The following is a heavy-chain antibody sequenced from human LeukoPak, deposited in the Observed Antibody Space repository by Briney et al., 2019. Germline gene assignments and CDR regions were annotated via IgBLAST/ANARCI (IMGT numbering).Heavy chain of an antibody. CDR1: GFTFSSYG. D-gene: IGHD5-18*01. J-gene: IGHJ4*02. Sequence: AGGSLRLSCAASGFTFSSYGMHWVRQAPGKGLEWVAFIRYDGSNKYYADSVKGRFTISRDNSKNTLYLPMNSLRAEDTAVYYCAKGAYIGAGKGYSYGKGYYFDYWGQGTLVTVSS. CDR2: IRYDGSNK. CDR3: AKGAYIGAGKGYSYGKGYYFDY. V-gene: IGHV3-30*02.